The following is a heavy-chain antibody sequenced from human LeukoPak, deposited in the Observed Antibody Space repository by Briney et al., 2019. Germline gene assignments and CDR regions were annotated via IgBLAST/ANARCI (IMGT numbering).Heavy chain of an antibody. V-gene: IGHV3-13*01. CDR3: ATPGIAVAGKLGPLDY. CDR2: IGTAGDT. Sequence: GGSLRLSCATSGFTFSSYAMHWVRQATGKGLEWVSAIGTAGDTFYPGSVKGRFTISRENAKNSLSLQMNSLRAEDTAVYYCATPGIAVAGKLGPLDYWGQGTLVTVSS. D-gene: IGHD6-19*01. J-gene: IGHJ4*02. CDR1: GFTFSSYA.